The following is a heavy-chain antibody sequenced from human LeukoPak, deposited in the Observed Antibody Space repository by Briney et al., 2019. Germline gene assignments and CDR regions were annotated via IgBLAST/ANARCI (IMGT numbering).Heavy chain of an antibody. CDR1: GFTVSSNY. CDR2: IYSGGST. Sequence: GGSLRLSCAASGFTVSSNYMSWVRQAPGKGLEWVSVIYSGGSTYYADSVKGRFTISRDNSKNTLYLQMNSLRAEDTAMYYCAKDRIRAAGPDYWGQGTLVTVSS. J-gene: IGHJ4*02. D-gene: IGHD6-13*01. V-gene: IGHV3-66*02. CDR3: AKDRIRAAGPDY.